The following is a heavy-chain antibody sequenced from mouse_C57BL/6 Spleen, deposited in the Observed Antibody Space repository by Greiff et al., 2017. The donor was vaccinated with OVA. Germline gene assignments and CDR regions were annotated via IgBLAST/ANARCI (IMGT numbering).Heavy chain of an antibody. J-gene: IGHJ1*03. V-gene: IGHV1-64*01. CDR1: GYTFTSYW. Sequence: QVHVKQSGAELVKPGASVKLSCKASGYTFTSYWMHWVKQRPGQGLEWIGMIHPNSGSTNYNEKFKSKATLTVDKSSSTAYMQLSSLTSEDSAVYYCARGDYSNYWYFDVWGTGTTVTVSS. CDR3: ARGDYSNYWYFDV. D-gene: IGHD2-5*01. CDR2: IHPNSGST.